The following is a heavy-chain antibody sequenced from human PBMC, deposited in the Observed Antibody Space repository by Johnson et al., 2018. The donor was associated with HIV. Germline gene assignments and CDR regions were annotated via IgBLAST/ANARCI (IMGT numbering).Heavy chain of an antibody. V-gene: IGHV3-30-3*01. CDR2: ISYDGSNK. Sequence: QVQLVESGGGVVHPGRSLRLSCAASGFTFSSYAMHWVRQAPGKGLEWVAVISYDGSNKYYADSVKGRFTISRDNSKNTLYLQMNSLRAEDTAVYYCAKGLVPAAVSRRTGAPDAFDIWGQGTMVTVSS. CDR3: AKGLVPAAVSRRTGAPDAFDI. J-gene: IGHJ3*02. CDR1: GFTFSSYA. D-gene: IGHD2-2*01.